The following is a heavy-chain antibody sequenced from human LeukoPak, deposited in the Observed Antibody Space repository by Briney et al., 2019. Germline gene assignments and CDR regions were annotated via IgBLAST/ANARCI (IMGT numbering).Heavy chain of an antibody. CDR1: GFTFNDYW. D-gene: IGHD6-6*01. Sequence: PGGSVRLSCTASGFTFNDYWMLWVRQAPGKGREWVANIKQDGRQRYYVDSVRGRFTISRDNAKNSLFLQMNGLRAEDTAVYYCARRGGSSSRRSPIDYWGQGTLVTVSS. V-gene: IGHV3-7*01. J-gene: IGHJ4*02. CDR3: ARRGGSSSRRSPIDY. CDR2: IKQDGRQR.